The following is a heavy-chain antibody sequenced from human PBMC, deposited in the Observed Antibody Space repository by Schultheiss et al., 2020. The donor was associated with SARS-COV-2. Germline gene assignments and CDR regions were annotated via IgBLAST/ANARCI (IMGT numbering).Heavy chain of an antibody. CDR3: ARVTASGYSSSWPDY. CDR1: GFTFNSYG. Sequence: GGSLRLSCAASGFTFNSYGMHWVRQAPGKGLEWVAVISYDGSNKYYADSVKGRFTISRDNSKNTLYLQMNSLRPEDTAVYYCARVTASGYSSSWPDYWGQGTLVTVSS. V-gene: IGHV3-30*03. J-gene: IGHJ4*02. D-gene: IGHD6-13*01. CDR2: ISYDGSNK.